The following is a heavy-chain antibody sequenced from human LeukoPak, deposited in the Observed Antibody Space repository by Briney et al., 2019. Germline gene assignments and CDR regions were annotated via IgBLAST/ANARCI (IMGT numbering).Heavy chain of an antibody. J-gene: IGHJ4*02. Sequence: PSETLSLTCTVSGGSISSGSYYWSWIWQPAGKGLEWIGRIYTSGSTNYNPSLKSRVTISVDTSKNQFSLKLSSVTAADTAVYYCARRTTGTTHDYWGQGTLVTVSS. CDR3: ARRTTGTTHDY. V-gene: IGHV4-61*02. CDR1: GGSISSGSYY. D-gene: IGHD1-1*01. CDR2: IYTSGST.